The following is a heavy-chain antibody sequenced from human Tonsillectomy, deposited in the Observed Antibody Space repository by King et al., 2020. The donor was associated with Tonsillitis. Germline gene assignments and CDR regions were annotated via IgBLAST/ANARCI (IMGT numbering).Heavy chain of an antibody. J-gene: IGHJ4*02. V-gene: IGHV4-30-4*07. CDR2: IFYNGDT. Sequence: VQLQESGPGLLKPSQTLSLTCAVSGGSITSGAYSWSWIRQPPGKGLEWIGYIFYNGDTHYNPSLTSRVTVSRDTSKNQFSLELTSVTAADTAVYYCARGPLGFCRRSTCFAYWGQGTLVPVSS. CDR3: ARGPLGFCRRSTCFAY. CDR1: GGSITSGAYS. D-gene: IGHD2-2*01.